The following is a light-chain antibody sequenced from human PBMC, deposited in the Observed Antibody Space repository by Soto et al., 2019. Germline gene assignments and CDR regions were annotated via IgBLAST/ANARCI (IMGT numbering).Light chain of an antibody. CDR3: QHFKSFPIT. J-gene: IGKJ5*01. CDR1: QSIYIY. V-gene: IGKV1-9*01. CDR2: ESS. Sequence: DIQMTHSPSSLSASIGDRVTITFRASQSIYIYLAWYQQKPGKAPKVLIYESSLLQSGVPSRFSGSGSGTDFTLTISSLQPEDFATYYCQHFKSFPITFGQGTRLEIK.